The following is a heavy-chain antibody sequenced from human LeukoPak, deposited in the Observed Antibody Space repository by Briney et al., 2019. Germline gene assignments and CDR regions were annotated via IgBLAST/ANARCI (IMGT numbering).Heavy chain of an antibody. V-gene: IGHV3-23*01. CDR1: GFTFSSYA. Sequence: GGSLRLSCAASGFTFSSYAMSWVRQAPGKGLEWVSAISGSASSTYYADSVKGRFTISRDNSKNTLYLQMNSLRAEDTAVYYCGKGGRYSYGYNDYWGQGTLVTVSS. J-gene: IGHJ4*02. CDR2: ISGSASST. D-gene: IGHD5-18*01. CDR3: GKGGRYSYGYNDY.